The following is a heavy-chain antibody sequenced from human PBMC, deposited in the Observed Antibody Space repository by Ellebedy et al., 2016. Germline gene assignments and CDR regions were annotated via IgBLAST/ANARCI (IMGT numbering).Heavy chain of an antibody. CDR2: IYTSGST. CDR1: GASINSYY. Sequence: SETLSLXCTVSGASINSYYWNWIRQPAGKGLEWLGRIYTSGSTNFNPSFKNRVTMSVDTSKNEFSLKLSSVTAADTAVYYCARGRKVGTTDLDYWGQGTQVTVSS. J-gene: IGHJ4*02. V-gene: IGHV4-4*07. CDR3: ARGRKVGTTDLDY. D-gene: IGHD1-26*01.